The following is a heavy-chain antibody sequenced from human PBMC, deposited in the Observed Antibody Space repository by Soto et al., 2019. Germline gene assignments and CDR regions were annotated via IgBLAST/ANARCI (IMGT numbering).Heavy chain of an antibody. CDR1: GGSFSGYY. CDR3: ARFGFGESTGHFDY. CDR2: INHSGST. J-gene: IGHJ4*02. Sequence: PSETLSLTCAVYGGSFSGYYWSWIRQPPGKGLEWIGEINHSGSTNYNPSLKSRVTISVDTSKNQFSLKLSSVTAADTAVYYCARFGFGESTGHFDYWGQGTPVTVYS. V-gene: IGHV4-34*01. D-gene: IGHD3-10*01.